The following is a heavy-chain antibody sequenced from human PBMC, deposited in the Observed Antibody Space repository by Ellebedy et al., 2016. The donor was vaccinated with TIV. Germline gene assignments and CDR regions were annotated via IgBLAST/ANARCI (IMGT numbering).Heavy chain of an antibody. CDR1: GFTFGDYA. Sequence: SLKISXVGSGFTFGDYAMHWVRQAPGRGLEWVSGINWSSTSVSYADSVKGRFTITRDNSKNSLFLQMNNLRGEDTAFYFCARDVTYYYGSGSPDLWGQGTLVTVSS. V-gene: IGHV3-9*01. CDR3: ARDVTYYYGSGSPDL. J-gene: IGHJ5*02. CDR2: INWSSTSV. D-gene: IGHD3-10*01.